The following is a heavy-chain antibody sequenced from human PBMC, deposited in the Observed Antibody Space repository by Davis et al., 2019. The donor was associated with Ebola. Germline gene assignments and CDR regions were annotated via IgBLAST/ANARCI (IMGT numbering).Heavy chain of an antibody. Sequence: AASVKVSCKASGYTFTNYGISWVRQAPGQGLEWMGWISAYNGNTNYAQKLQGRVTMTTDTSTSTAYMELRSLRSDDTAVYYCARDLGSSWEPYYYGMDVWGQGTTVTVSS. D-gene: IGHD6-13*01. CDR2: ISAYNGNT. CDR3: ARDLGSSWEPYYYGMDV. CDR1: GYTFTNYG. V-gene: IGHV1-18*04. J-gene: IGHJ6*02.